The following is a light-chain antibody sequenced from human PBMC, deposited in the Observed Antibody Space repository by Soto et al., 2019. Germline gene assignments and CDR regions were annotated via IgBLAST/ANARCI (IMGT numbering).Light chain of an antibody. V-gene: IGKV3-20*01. Sequence: DIVLTQSPGTLSLSPGERATLSWRASQSVSSSYLAWYQQKPGQAPRLLIYGASSRATGIPDRFSGSGSGTDFTLTISRLEPEDFAVYYCQQYGSSPWTFGQGTKVDIK. CDR2: GAS. CDR1: QSVSSSY. J-gene: IGKJ1*01. CDR3: QQYGSSPWT.